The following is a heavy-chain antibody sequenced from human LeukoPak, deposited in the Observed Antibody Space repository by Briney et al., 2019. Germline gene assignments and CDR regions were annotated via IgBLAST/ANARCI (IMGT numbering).Heavy chain of an antibody. CDR3: AKDGRGVGYFDY. CDR2: MNPNSGNT. V-gene: IGHV1-8*01. D-gene: IGHD2-8*01. Sequence: GASVKVSCKASGYTFTSYDINWARQATGQGLEWMGWMNPNSGNTGYAQKFQGRVTMTRNTSISTAYMELSSLRSEDTAVYYCAKDGRGVGYFDYWGQGTLVTVSS. CDR1: GYTFTSYD. J-gene: IGHJ4*02.